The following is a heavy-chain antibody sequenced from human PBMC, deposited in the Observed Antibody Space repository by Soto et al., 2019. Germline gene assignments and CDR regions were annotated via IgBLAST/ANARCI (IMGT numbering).Heavy chain of an antibody. Sequence: EVQLVESGGGLVQPGRSLRLSCAASGFTFDDYAMHWVRQAPGKGLEWVSCISWNGGGIGYADSVKGRFTISRDNAKNSLYLQMNSLRAEDTALYYCAKDRGKSWYGDFDDWGPGTLVTVSS. V-gene: IGHV3-9*01. CDR1: GFTFDDYA. D-gene: IGHD6-13*01. J-gene: IGHJ4*02. CDR2: ISWNGGGI. CDR3: AKDRGKSWYGDFDD.